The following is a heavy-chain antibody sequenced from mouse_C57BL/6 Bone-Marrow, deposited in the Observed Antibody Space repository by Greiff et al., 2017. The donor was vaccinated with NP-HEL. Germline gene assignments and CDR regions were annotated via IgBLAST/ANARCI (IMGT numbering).Heavy chain of an antibody. V-gene: IGHV14-1*01. D-gene: IGHD2-4*01. CDR1: GFNITDYY. CDR2: IDPEDGDT. Sequence: VQLQQSGAELVRPGASVKLSCTASGFNITDYYMHWVKQRPEQGLEWIGSIDPEDGDTDYAPKFQGKATMPADTSSNTAYLQLSSLTSEDTAVYYCTYDYDPAWFAGWGKGTLVTGAA. J-gene: IGHJ3*01. CDR3: TYDYDPAWFAG.